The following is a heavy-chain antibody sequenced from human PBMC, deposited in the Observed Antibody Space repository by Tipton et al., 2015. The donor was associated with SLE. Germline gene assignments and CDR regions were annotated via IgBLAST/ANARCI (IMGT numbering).Heavy chain of an antibody. CDR2: IYYSGST. J-gene: IGHJ4*02. D-gene: IGHD3-22*01. CDR3: TRDPYYYDSSGSPYSY. Sequence: TLSLTCTVSGGAVTTGGFYWSWIRQHPGKGLEWIGHIYYSGSTDYNPSLKSRVTISVDTSKNQFSLKLNSVTAADTAVYYCTRDPYYYDSSGSPYSYWGQGTLVIVSS. CDR1: GGAVTTGGFY. V-gene: IGHV4-31*03.